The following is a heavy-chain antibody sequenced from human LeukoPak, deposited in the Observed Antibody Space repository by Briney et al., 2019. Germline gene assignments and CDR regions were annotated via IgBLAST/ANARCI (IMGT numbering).Heavy chain of an antibody. CDR1: GGSISSYY. Sequence: PSETLSLTCTVSGGSISSYYWSWIRQPPGKGLEWIGYIYYSGSTNYNPSLKSRVTISVDTSKNQFSLKLSSVTAADTAVYYCARDLYYDSSGYYYNWFDPWGQGTLVTVSS. V-gene: IGHV4-59*01. CDR3: ARDLYYDSSGYYYNWFDP. J-gene: IGHJ5*02. D-gene: IGHD3-22*01. CDR2: IYYSGST.